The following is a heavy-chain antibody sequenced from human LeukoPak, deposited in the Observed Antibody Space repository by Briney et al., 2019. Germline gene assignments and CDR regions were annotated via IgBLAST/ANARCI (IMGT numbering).Heavy chain of an antibody. Sequence: PGGSLRLSCAASGFTFSGSAMHWVRQAPGKGLEWVSSISSGGTYVDYADSVKGRFTISRDNAKNSLYLQMNSLRAEDTAVFYCARDPGYSNSPYYLDYWGQGTLVTVSS. D-gene: IGHD5-12*01. CDR1: GFTFSGSA. CDR2: ISSGGTYV. J-gene: IGHJ4*02. V-gene: IGHV3-21*01. CDR3: ARDPGYSNSPYYLDY.